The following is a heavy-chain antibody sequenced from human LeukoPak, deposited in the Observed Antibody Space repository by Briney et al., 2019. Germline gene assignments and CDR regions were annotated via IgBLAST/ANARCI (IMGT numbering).Heavy chain of an antibody. Sequence: PGGSLRLSCAAPGFPFSVSWMHWFRQVPGKGLMWVSRITTDETTTYADSVRGRFSISRDNAKNTVYLQMNSLRVEDTAVYYCAKDWFATTDYWGQGILVTVSS. V-gene: IGHV3-74*01. J-gene: IGHJ4*02. D-gene: IGHD1/OR15-1a*01. CDR3: AKDWFATTDY. CDR2: ITTDETT. CDR1: GFPFSVSW.